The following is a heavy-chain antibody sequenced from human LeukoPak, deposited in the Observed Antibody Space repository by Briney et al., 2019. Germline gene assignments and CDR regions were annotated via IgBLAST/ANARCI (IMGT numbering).Heavy chain of an antibody. Sequence: GRSLRLSCAVSGFTFDDYAMHWVRQAPGKGLEWVSGISWNSGSIGYADSVKGRFTISRDNAKNSLYLQMNSLRAEDTALYYCAKASYCSSTSCFLFDYWGQGTLVTVSS. J-gene: IGHJ4*02. CDR2: ISWNSGSI. CDR1: GFTFDDYA. D-gene: IGHD2-2*01. V-gene: IGHV3-9*01. CDR3: AKASYCSSTSCFLFDY.